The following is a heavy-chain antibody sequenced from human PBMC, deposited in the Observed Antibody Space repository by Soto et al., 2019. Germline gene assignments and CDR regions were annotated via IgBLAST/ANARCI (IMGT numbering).Heavy chain of an antibody. CDR1: GDKFTNYW. V-gene: IGHV5-51*01. J-gene: IGHJ4*02. CDR2: IHVGTSDI. Sequence: GESLKISCKDSGDKFTNYWIAWVRQMPGKGLEWMGIIHVGTSDIRYTPSFKGQVTVSADKSIRTAYLQMNSLQTEGTARDFWTTGLSSGHYVFEFWGQGTMVTVSS. CDR3: TTGLSSGHYVFEF. D-gene: IGHD3-22*01.